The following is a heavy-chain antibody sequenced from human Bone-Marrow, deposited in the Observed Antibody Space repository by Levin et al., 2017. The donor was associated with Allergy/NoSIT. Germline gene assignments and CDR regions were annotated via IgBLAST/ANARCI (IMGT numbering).Heavy chain of an antibody. J-gene: IGHJ4*02. CDR2: VLNDGDKK. Sequence: PGGSLRLSCAVSCLPFSSSYLHWVLQAPGKGLEWVAVVLNDGDKKYYEVSVMGRFSISRDNSKNTLYLQMNSLRPEDTAVYYCAKQGSLGPYYFDYWGQGTLVTVSS. D-gene: IGHD7-27*01. V-gene: IGHV3-30*18. CDR3: AKQGSLGPYYFDY. CDR1: CLPFSSSY.